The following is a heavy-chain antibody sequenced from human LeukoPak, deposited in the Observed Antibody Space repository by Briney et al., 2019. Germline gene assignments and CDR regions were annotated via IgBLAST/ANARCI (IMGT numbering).Heavy chain of an antibody. CDR3: ARPSIAARPGYYGSGSTWFDP. D-gene: IGHD3-10*01. J-gene: IGHJ5*02. CDR1: GYSISSGYY. V-gene: IGHV4-38-2*01. Sequence: PSETLSLTCAVSGYSISSGYYWGWIRQPPGKGLEWIGSIYHSGRTYYNPSLKSRVTISVDTSKNQFSLKLSSVTAADTAVYYCARPSIAARPGYYGSGSTWFDPWGQGTLVTVSS. CDR2: IYHSGRT.